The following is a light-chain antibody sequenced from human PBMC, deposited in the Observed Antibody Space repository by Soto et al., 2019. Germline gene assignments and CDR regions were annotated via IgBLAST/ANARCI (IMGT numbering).Light chain of an antibody. CDR1: QSVSSS. CDR3: QKYNSWPTYT. V-gene: IGKV3-15*01. CDR2: GAS. J-gene: IGKJ2*01. Sequence: IVMTQSPATLSVSPGERATLSCRASQSVSSSLAWYQQKPGQAPRLLIYGASTRATGIPARFSGSGYGTELTLTINSLQSEDIAVYYCQKYNSWPTYTFGQGNKLEIK.